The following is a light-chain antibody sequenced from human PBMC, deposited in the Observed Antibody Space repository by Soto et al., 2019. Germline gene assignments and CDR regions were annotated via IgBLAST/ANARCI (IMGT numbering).Light chain of an antibody. Sequence: QSALTQPASVSGSPGQSITISCTGTSSDVGGYNYISWYQQHPDKAPKLLIYDVTNWPSGVSTRFSGSKSGNTASLTISGLQAEDEADYYCSSYISSSAYVFGTGTKVTVL. J-gene: IGLJ1*01. CDR2: DVT. CDR3: SSYISSSAYV. CDR1: SSDVGGYNY. V-gene: IGLV2-14*01.